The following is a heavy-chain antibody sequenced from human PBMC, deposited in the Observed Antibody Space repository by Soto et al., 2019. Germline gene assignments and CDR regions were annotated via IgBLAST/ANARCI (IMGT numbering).Heavy chain of an antibody. V-gene: IGHV4-31*03. CDR3: ARVPRNWFDP. CDR2: IYYSGST. CDR1: GGSISSGGYD. Sequence: PSETMSLTCTVSGGSISSGGYDWSWIRQHPGKGLEWIGYIYYSGSTYYNPSLKSRVTISVDTSKNQFSLKLSSVTAADTAVYYCARVPRNWFDPWGQGTLVTSPQ. J-gene: IGHJ5*02.